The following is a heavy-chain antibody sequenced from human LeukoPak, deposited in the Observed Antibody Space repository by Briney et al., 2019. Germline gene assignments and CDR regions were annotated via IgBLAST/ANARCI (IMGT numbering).Heavy chain of an antibody. Sequence: SVKVSCKASGGTFSNYAISWVRQAPGQGLEWMGRIIPIFGKSNYAQKFQGRVTITTDETTSTAYMELSSLRSEDTAVYYCARMLYYYDSSGYYYLDYWGQGTLVTASS. CDR1: GGTFSNYA. V-gene: IGHV1-69*05. D-gene: IGHD3-22*01. CDR2: IIPIFGKS. J-gene: IGHJ4*02. CDR3: ARMLYYYDSSGYYYLDY.